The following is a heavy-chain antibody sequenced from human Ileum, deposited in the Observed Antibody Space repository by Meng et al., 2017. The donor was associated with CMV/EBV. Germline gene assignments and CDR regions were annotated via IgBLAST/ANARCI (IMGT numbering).Heavy chain of an antibody. Sequence: CAASGLSVSSNYMTWVRQAPGKGLEWVTIIHSGGATYYADAVKGRFTISRDNSKNTLYLQMNSLRAEDTAVYYCARDGYSSSWFVTWGHGTLVTVSS. CDR3: ARDGYSSSWFVT. J-gene: IGHJ5*01. V-gene: IGHV3-53*01. D-gene: IGHD6-13*01. CDR1: GLSVSSNY. CDR2: IHSGGAT.